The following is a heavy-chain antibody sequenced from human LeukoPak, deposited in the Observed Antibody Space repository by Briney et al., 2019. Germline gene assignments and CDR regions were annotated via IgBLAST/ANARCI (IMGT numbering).Heavy chain of an antibody. V-gene: IGHV4-34*01. Sequence: RSETLSLTCAVDGGSFSGYYWSWIRQPPGKGLEWIGEMNHSGSTNYNPSLKSRVTISVDTSKNQFSLKLSSVTAADTAVYYCAGWRWLHPRYYYYYGMDLWGQGTTVTVSS. D-gene: IGHD5-24*01. CDR2: MNHSGST. CDR3: AGWRWLHPRYYYYYGMDL. J-gene: IGHJ6*02. CDR1: GGSFSGYY.